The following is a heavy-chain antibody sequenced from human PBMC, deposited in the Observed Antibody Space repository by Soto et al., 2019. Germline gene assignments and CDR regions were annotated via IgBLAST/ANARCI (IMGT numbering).Heavy chain of an antibody. J-gene: IGHJ1*01. CDR1: GGSISSYY. CDR2: IYYSGST. D-gene: IGHD2-2*01. CDR3: ARYGGYCSSTSCYFAEYFQH. V-gene: IGHV4-59*08. Sequence: PSETLSLTCTVSGGSISSYYWSWIRQPPGKGLEWIGYIYYSGSTNYNPSLKSRVTISVDTSKNQFSLKLSSVTAADTAVYYCARYGGYCSSTSCYFAEYFQHWGQGNLVTVSS.